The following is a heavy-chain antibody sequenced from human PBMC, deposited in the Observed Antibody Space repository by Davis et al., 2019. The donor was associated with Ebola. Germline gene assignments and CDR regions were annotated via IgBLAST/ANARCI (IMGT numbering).Heavy chain of an antibody. Sequence: HTGGSLRLSCAGSGFTFSSYWMHWVRQAPGKGLVWVSRINSDGSITTYADSVTGRFTISRDNSKNTLFLQMNSLRAEDTAVYYCAKFSYARIAVAGKNNDYWGQGTLVTVSS. CDR1: GFTFSSYW. CDR3: AKFSYARIAVAGKNNDY. D-gene: IGHD6-19*01. V-gene: IGHV3-74*01. CDR2: INSDGSIT. J-gene: IGHJ4*02.